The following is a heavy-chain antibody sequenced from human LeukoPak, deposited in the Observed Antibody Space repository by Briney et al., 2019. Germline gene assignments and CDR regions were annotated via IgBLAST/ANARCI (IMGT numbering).Heavy chain of an antibody. CDR3: ARVRRSSLHDY. D-gene: IGHD2-21*01. J-gene: IGHJ4*02. Sequence: PGGSLRLSCAASGFTVSSNYMSWVRRAPGKGLEWVSSISSSSSYIYYAASVKGRFTISRDNAKNSLYLQMNSLRAEDTAVYYCARVRRSSLHDYWGQGTLVTVSS. CDR2: ISSSSSYI. CDR1: GFTVSSNY. V-gene: IGHV3-21*01.